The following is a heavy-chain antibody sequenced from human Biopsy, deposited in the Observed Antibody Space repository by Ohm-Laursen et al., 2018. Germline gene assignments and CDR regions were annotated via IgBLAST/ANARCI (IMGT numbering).Heavy chain of an antibody. J-gene: IGHJ4*02. V-gene: IGHV4-39*01. Sequence: SETLSLTCIVTDGSISNIINYWGWIRQPLGKGLEWLGSIYHNGITDYNPSLKSRVTISVDTSNNQFSLKLSSLTAADTAVHYCARHSFGSGRDFWGQGTLVTVSS. D-gene: IGHD3-10*01. CDR3: ARHSFGSGRDF. CDR1: DGSISNIINY. CDR2: IYHNGIT.